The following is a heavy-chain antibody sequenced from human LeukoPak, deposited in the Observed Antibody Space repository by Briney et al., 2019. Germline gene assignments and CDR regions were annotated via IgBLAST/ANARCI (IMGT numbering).Heavy chain of an antibody. J-gene: IGHJ4*02. D-gene: IGHD3-3*01. CDR1: GFTFSNYW. Sequence: GGSLRLSCAASGFTFSNYWMHWVRQAPGKGLVWVSRIDSDGSTSYADSVKGRFTISRDNAKNTLYLQMNSLRAEDTAVYYCARDYYDFWSGYLIYWGQGALVTVSS. V-gene: IGHV3-74*01. CDR2: IDSDGST. CDR3: ARDYYDFWSGYLIY.